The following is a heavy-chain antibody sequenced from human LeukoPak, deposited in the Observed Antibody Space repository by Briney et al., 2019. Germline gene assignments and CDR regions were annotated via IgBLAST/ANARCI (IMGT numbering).Heavy chain of an antibody. V-gene: IGHV3-30-3*01. Sequence: GGSLRLSCAASGFTFSSFAMSWVRQAPGKGLEWVAVISYDGSNKYYADSVKGRFTISRDNSKNTLYLQMNSLRAEDTAVYYCARDSVRDYDFWSGYDAFDIWGQGTMVTVSS. CDR1: GFTFSSFA. CDR2: ISYDGSNK. CDR3: ARDSVRDYDFWSGYDAFDI. D-gene: IGHD3-3*01. J-gene: IGHJ3*02.